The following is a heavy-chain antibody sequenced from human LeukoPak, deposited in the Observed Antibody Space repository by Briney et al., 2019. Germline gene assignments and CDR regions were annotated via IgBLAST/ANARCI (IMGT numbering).Heavy chain of an antibody. D-gene: IGHD3-3*01. CDR1: GFTFSSYA. CDR2: ISASGNIT. CDR3: AKAQTPGISSVHY. Sequence: PGGSLRLSCAGSGFTFSSYALSRVRQAPGKGLVSVSGISASGNITSYADSVKGRFTISRDNSKNTLHLQMNSLRAEDTAVYYCAKAQTPGISSVHYWGQGTLVTVSS. J-gene: IGHJ4*02. V-gene: IGHV3-23*01.